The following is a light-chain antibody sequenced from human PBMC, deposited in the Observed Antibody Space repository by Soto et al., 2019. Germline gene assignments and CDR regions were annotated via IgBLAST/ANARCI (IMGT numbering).Light chain of an antibody. Sequence: DIQMTQSPSSLSASVGDRVTITCRASQSISSYLAWYQQGPGKAPKLLIYAASTLQSGVPSRFSGSASGTEFTLTISSLQPEDFATYYCQQVSGYPLNVGGGTKVDSK. V-gene: IGKV1-9*01. J-gene: IGKJ4*01. CDR1: QSISSY. CDR2: AAS. CDR3: QQVSGYPLN.